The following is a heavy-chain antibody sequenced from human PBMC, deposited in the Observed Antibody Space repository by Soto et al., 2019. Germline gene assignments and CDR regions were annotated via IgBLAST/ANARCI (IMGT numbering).Heavy chain of an antibody. CDR2: IGIGGDT. Sequence: SLRLSFAASGFTLSNHDMYWVRQATGKSLEWVSAIGIGGDTYYPASVKGRFTISRQNAKNSLYLQMNNLRAGDTAVYYCARGPGSPRYYNGMDVWGQGTTVTVSS. V-gene: IGHV3-13*01. CDR3: ARGPGSPRYYNGMDV. D-gene: IGHD3-10*01. J-gene: IGHJ6*02. CDR1: GFTLSNHD.